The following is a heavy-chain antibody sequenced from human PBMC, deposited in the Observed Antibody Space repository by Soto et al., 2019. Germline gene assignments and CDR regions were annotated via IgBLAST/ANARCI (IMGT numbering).Heavy chain of an antibody. V-gene: IGHV4-59*08. D-gene: IGHD6-19*01. J-gene: IGHJ4*02. Sequence: SETLSLTCTVSGDSISSYSWSWIRQPPGKGLEWIGNIHYNGNTKYSPSLKSRVTMSVDTSKNHFSLKLSSVTAADTAVYYCADMRGQWLPRDWGQGILVTVSS. CDR3: ADMRGQWLPRD. CDR1: GDSISSYS. CDR2: IHYNGNT.